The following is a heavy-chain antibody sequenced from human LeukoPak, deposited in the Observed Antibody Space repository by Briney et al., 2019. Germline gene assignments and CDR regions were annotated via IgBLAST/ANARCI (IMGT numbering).Heavy chain of an antibody. CDR3: ARGDGAYYYDSSGYYPSLYFDY. D-gene: IGHD3-22*01. CDR1: GGSISSYY. Sequence: SETLSLTCTVSGGSISSYYWSWIRQPPGKGLELIGYNHYSGSTNYNPSLKSRVTISVDTSKNQFSLKLSSVTAADTAVYYCARGDGAYYYDSSGYYPSLYFDYWGQGTLVTVSS. CDR2: NHYSGST. V-gene: IGHV4-59*01. J-gene: IGHJ4*02.